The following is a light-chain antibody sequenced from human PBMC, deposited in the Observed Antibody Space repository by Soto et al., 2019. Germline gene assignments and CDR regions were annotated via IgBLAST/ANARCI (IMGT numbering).Light chain of an antibody. CDR3: QQSYSTPRT. CDR1: QSISSY. Sequence: DLQMTQSPSSLSASVGDRVTITCRASQSISSYLNWYQQQSGKAPKLLIYAASSLQSGVPSRFSGSGSGTHFTLAISSLQPEDFATYYCQQSYSTPRTFGQGTKLEIK. J-gene: IGKJ2*01. CDR2: AAS. V-gene: IGKV1-39*01.